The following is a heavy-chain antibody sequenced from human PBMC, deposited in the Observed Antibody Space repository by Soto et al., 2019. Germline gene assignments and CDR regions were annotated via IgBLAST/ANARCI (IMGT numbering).Heavy chain of an antibody. CDR1: GGTFSSYA. D-gene: IGHD2-15*01. V-gene: IGHV1-69*12. J-gene: IGHJ2*01. Sequence: QVQLVQSGAEVKKPGSSVKVSCKASGGTFSSYAISWVRQAPGQGLEWMGGIIPIFGTANYAQKFQGRVTITADESTSTADLEVSSLRSEDTAVYYCGGESGRYGGNYWYFDLWGRGTLVTVSS. CDR3: GGESGRYGGNYWYFDL. CDR2: IIPIFGTA.